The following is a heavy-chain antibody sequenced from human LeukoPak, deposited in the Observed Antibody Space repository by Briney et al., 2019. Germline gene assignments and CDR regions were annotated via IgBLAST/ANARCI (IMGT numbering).Heavy chain of an antibody. Sequence: GEALKIPCKGSGYSFATYWIGWVRQMPGKGVEGRGIFYPGDSDTRYSPSFQGQVTISANKSISTAFLQWSSLKASDTAMYYCARRGYCGGDCYSDYWGQGTLVTVSS. V-gene: IGHV5-51*01. CDR3: ARRGYCGGDCYSDY. CDR2: FYPGDSDT. CDR1: GYSFATYW. D-gene: IGHD2-21*01. J-gene: IGHJ4*02.